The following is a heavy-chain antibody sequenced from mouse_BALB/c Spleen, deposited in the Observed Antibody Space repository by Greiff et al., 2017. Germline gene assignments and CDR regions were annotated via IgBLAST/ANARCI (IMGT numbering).Heavy chain of an antibody. V-gene: IGHV3-6*02. Sequence: EVKLVESGPGLVKPSQSLSLTCSVTGYSITSGYYWNWIRQFPGNKLEWMGYISYDGSNNYNPSLKNRISITRDTSKNQFFLKLNSVTTEDTATYYCAKEIYYGYDDAMDYWGQGTSVTVSS. CDR1: GYSITSGYY. CDR3: AKEIYYGYDDAMDY. D-gene: IGHD2-2*01. J-gene: IGHJ4*01. CDR2: ISYDGSN.